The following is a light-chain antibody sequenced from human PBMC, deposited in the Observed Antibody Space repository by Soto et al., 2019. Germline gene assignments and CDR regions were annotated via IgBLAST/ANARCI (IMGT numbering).Light chain of an antibody. CDR2: EVS. CDR1: SSDVGSYNY. V-gene: IGLV2-8*01. CDR3: TSYAGSNIVV. Sequence: QSALTQPPSASGSPGQSVTISCTGTSSDVGSYNYVSWYQQHPGKAPKLMIYEVSKRPSGVPDRFSGSKSGNTASLTVSGLQAEDEAEYYCTSYAGSNIVVFGGGTKLTVL. J-gene: IGLJ2*01.